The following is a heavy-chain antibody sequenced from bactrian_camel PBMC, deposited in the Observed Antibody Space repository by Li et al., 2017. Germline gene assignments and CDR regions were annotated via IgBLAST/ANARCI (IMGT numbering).Heavy chain of an antibody. V-gene: IGHV3S40*01. CDR2: AHVGGVRT. D-gene: IGHD2*01. CDR3: AAARACPIYGGYWTSGERYSY. CDR1: GFTFTT. Sequence: QLVESGGGSVQTGGSLRLSCAASGFTFTTWVRQAPGKEREGVAAAHVGGVRTYYADSVKGRFTISQDGAKNTAYLQMNNLKVEDTAMYYCAAARACPIYGGYWTSGERYSYWGQGTQVTVS. J-gene: IGHJ4*01.